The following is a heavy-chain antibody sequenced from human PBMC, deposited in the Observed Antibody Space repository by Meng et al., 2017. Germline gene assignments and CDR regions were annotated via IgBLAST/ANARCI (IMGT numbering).Heavy chain of an antibody. CDR1: GYTFTGYY. J-gene: IGHJ5*02. CDR2: INPNSGGS. CDR3: ARGGYSSGVRVRHWFDP. V-gene: IGHV1-2*02. Sequence: QVQLVHSGAGVKKPGAAVKVSCKASGYTFTGYYMHWVRQAPGQGLEWMGWINPNSGGSNYAQKFQGRVTMTRDTSISTAYMELSRLRSDDTAVYYCARGGYSSGVRVRHWFDPWGQGTLVTVSS. D-gene: IGHD6-25*01.